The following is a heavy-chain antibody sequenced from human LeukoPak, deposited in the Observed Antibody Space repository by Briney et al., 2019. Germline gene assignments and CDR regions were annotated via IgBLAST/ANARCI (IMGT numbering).Heavy chain of an antibody. V-gene: IGHV3-23*01. CDR3: ANRIAARPEFDY. D-gene: IGHD6-6*01. CDR2: ISGSGGST. Sequence: GGSLRLSCAASGFTFSSYAMSWVRQAPGKGLEWVSAISGSGGSTYYADSVKGRLTISRDNSKNTLYLQMNSPRAEDTAVYYCANRIAARPEFDYWGQGTLVTVSS. J-gene: IGHJ4*02. CDR1: GFTFSSYA.